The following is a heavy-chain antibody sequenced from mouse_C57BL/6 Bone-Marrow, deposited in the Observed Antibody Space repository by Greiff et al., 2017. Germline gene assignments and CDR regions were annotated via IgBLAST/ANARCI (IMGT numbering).Heavy chain of an antibody. CDR3: ARGYYGSSYWFAY. CDR2: IYPGSGNT. V-gene: IGHV1-76*01. D-gene: IGHD1-1*01. J-gene: IGHJ3*01. CDR1: GYTFTDYY. Sequence: QVQLQQSGAELVRPGASVKLSCKASGYTFTDYYINWVKQRPGQGLEWIARIYPGSGNTYYNEKFKGKATLTAETSSSTAYMQLSSLTSADFAVYFCARGYYGSSYWFAYWGQGTLVTVSA.